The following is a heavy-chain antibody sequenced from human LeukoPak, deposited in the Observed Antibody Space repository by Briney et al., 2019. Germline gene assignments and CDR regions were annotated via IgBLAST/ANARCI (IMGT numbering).Heavy chain of an antibody. CDR2: INHSGSP. CDR1: GGSFSDYY. J-gene: IGHJ6*03. CDR3: ARGVRFFDYVWGTYRYFDYYYMDV. V-gene: IGHV4-34*01. D-gene: IGHD3-16*02. Sequence: SETLSLTCSVYGGSFSDYYWNWIRQPPGKGLEWIGEINHSGSPNYNPSLRSRVTISVDTSKNQFSLKLSSVTAADTAVYYCARGVRFFDYVWGTYRYFDYYYMDVWGKGTTVTVSS.